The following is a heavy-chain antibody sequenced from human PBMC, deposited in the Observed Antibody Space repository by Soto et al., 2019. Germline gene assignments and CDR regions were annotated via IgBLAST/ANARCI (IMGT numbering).Heavy chain of an antibody. V-gene: IGHV3-30*18. CDR1: LFTFSSYG. Sequence: PGGSLRLSCAASLFTFSSYGMHWVRQAPGKGLEWVAVISYDGSNKYYADSVKGRFTISRENSQNTLYLQMNSLRAEDTAVYYCAKEDYYYTGFDIWSQGTMVTVSS. J-gene: IGHJ3*02. CDR3: AKEDYYYTGFDI. CDR2: ISYDGSNK. D-gene: IGHD3-22*01.